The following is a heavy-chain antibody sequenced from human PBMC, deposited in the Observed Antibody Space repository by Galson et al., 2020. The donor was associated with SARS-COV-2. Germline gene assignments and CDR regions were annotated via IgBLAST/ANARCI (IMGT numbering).Heavy chain of an antibody. CDR3: VRDRSSSHMFDF. CDR1: GYSITNVYS. J-gene: IGHJ4*02. D-gene: IGHD2-2*01. CDR2: IFHAGST. V-gene: IGHV4-38-2*02. Sequence: SETLSLTCEVSGYSITNVYSWAWIRQSPEKGLEWIGTIFHAGSTYYNPSLKSRVALSVDTSKNQFSLKLKSVTAADTAISYCVRDRSSSHMFDFWGPGTLVAVAP.